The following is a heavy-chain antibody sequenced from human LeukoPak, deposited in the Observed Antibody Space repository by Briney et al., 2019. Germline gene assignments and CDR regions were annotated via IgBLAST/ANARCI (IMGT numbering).Heavy chain of an antibody. CDR3: ARDRDYYDSSGYYAHYLDY. V-gene: IGHV3-7*04. Sequence: GGSLRLSCAASVFTFSSYGMHWVRQAPGKGLKWVANIKQDGSEKYYVDSVTGRFTISRDNDKNSLYLQMNSLRDEDTAVYYCARDRDYYDSSGYYAHYLDYWGQGTLVTVSS. CDR2: IKQDGSEK. CDR1: VFTFSSYG. D-gene: IGHD3-22*01. J-gene: IGHJ4*02.